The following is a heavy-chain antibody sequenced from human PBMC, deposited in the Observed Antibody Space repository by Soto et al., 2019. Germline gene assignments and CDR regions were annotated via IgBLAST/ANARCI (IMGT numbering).Heavy chain of an antibody. CDR3: AKDLRWYEEDTFDI. CDR2: ISSEGSNK. V-gene: IGHV3-30*18. Sequence: QVQMVESGGDVVQPGGSLRLSCAASGFTFSNFGMHWVRQAPGKGLEWVAVISSEGSNKYYAGSVKGRFTISRDNSKNTLYLQMNSLRAEDTAVYYCAKDLRWYEEDTFDIWGLGTMVTVSS. D-gene: IGHD4-17*01. J-gene: IGHJ3*02. CDR1: GFTFSNFG.